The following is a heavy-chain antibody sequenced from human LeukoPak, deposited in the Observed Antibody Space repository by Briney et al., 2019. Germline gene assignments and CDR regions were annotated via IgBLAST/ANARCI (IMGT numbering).Heavy chain of an antibody. CDR2: ISSGSSYI. Sequence: PGGSLRLSCAASGFTFSSYSMNWVRQAPGKGLEWVSSISSGSSYIYYADSVKGRFTISRDNAKNSLYLQVNSLRAEDTAVYYCARVLGTYVDYWGQGTLVTVSS. J-gene: IGHJ4*02. V-gene: IGHV3-21*01. CDR3: ARVLGTYVDY. CDR1: GFTFSSYS. D-gene: IGHD1-26*01.